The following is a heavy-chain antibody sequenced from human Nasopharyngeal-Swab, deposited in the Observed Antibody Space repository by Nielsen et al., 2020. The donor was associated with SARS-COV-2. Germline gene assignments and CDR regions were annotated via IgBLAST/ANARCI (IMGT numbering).Heavy chain of an antibody. CDR1: GFTFSSYS. J-gene: IGHJ4*02. V-gene: IGHV3-21*01. CDR3: ASLLAPFDY. D-gene: IGHD2/OR15-2a*01. Sequence: GGSLRLSCAASGFTFSSYSMNWVRQAPGKGLEWVSSISSSSSYIYYADSVEGRFTISRDNAKNSLYLQMNSLRAEDTAVYYCASLLAPFDYWGQGTLVTVSS. CDR2: ISSSSSYI.